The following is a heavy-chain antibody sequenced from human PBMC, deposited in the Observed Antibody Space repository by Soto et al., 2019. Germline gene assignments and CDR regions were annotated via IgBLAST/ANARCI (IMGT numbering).Heavy chain of an antibody. J-gene: IGHJ6*02. Sequence: EVQLVESGGGLVQPGGSLRLSCVDSGFTFSSYWMSWVRQAPVKGLEWLVNIKQDGSEENYADSVNGRFTISRDKAKNSMYLQMNSPRVEDTAVYYCARIAASGRGWDVWGQGTSVVVSS. V-gene: IGHV3-7*01. CDR3: ARIAASGRGWDV. CDR2: IKQDGSEE. D-gene: IGHD6-13*01. CDR1: GFTFSSYW.